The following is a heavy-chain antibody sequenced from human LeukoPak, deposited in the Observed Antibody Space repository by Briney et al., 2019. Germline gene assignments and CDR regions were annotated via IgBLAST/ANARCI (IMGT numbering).Heavy chain of an antibody. Sequence: ASVKVSCKTSGYTFSSYGIAWVRQAPGQGLEWMGWNSGYNGKTNYAENLQGRVTMTTDTSTSTGYMELRSLRSDDTAVYYCAREGALHDTGDHYLSWFDPWGQGTLVTVSS. V-gene: IGHV1-18*01. CDR3: AREGALHDTGDHYLSWFDP. CDR1: GYTFSSYG. CDR2: NSGYNGKT. J-gene: IGHJ5*02. D-gene: IGHD2-8*02.